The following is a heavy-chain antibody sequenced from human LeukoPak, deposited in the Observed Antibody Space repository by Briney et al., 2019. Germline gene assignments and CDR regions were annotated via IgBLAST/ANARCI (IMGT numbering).Heavy chain of an antibody. CDR3: AKGWTTVTTCGLDY. CDR1: GFTFSSYG. Sequence: GRSLRLSCAASGFTFSSYGMHWVRQAPGKGLEWVAVISYDGSNKYYADSVKGRFTISRDNSKNTLYLQMNSLRAEDTAVYYCAKGWTTVTTCGLDYWGQGTLVTVSS. CDR2: ISYDGSNK. D-gene: IGHD4-17*01. J-gene: IGHJ4*02. V-gene: IGHV3-30*18.